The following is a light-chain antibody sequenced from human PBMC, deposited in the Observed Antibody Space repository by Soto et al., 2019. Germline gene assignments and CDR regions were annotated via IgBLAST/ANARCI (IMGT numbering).Light chain of an antibody. J-gene: IGLJ2*01. CDR1: SSDVGGYNY. Sequence: SALTQPASVSGSPGQSITISCTGPSSDVGGYNYVSWYQQHPGKAPKLMIYDVSNRPSGVSNRFSGSKSGNTASLTISGLQAEDEADYYCSSYTSSSTLEVFGGGTKLTVL. CDR3: SSYTSSSTLEV. CDR2: DVS. V-gene: IGLV2-14*01.